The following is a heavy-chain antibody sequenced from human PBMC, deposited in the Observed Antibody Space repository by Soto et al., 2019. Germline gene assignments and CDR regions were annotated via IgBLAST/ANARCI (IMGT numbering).Heavy chain of an antibody. D-gene: IGHD3-10*01. J-gene: IGHJ4*02. CDR1: GFTFSSYG. Sequence: PGGSLRLSCAASGFTFSSYGMHWVRQAPGKGPEWVAVISYDGSNKYYADSVKGRFTISRDNSKNTLYLQMNSLRAEDTAVYYCAKDSGERPFAYWGQGTLVTVSS. CDR3: AKDSGERPFAY. CDR2: ISYDGSNK. V-gene: IGHV3-30*18.